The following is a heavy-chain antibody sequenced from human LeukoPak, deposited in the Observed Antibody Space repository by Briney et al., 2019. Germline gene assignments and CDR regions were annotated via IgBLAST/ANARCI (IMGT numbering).Heavy chain of an antibody. CDR2: INPNSGGT. CDR3: ARDGDYVWGSYRRKGGFDY. CDR1: GYTFTGYY. D-gene: IGHD3-16*02. J-gene: IGHJ4*02. V-gene: IGHV1-2*02. Sequence: ASVKVSCKASGYTFTGYYMHWVRQAPGQGLEWMGWINPNSGGTNYAQKFQGRVTMTRDTSISTAYMELSRLRSDDTAVYYCARDGDYVWGSYRRKGGFDYWGQRTLVTVSS.